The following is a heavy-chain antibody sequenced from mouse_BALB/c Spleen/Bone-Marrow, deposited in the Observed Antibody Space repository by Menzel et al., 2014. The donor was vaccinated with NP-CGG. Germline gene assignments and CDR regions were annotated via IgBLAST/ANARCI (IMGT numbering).Heavy chain of an antibody. V-gene: IGHV14-3*02. J-gene: IGHJ2*01. Sequence: EVQLQQSGAALVKPGASVKLSCTGSGFNIKDTYMHWVKQRPEQGLEWIGRXDPANGNTKYDPKFQGKATITADTSSNTAYLQHSSLTSEDTAVYYCASYXRXTFDYWGQGTTLTVSS. CDR1: GFNIKDTY. D-gene: IGHD2-14*01. CDR2: XDPANGNT. CDR3: ASYXRXTFDY.